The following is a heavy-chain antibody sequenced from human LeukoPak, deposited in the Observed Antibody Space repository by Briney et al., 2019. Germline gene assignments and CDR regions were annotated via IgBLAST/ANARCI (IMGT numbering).Heavy chain of an antibody. J-gene: IGHJ4*02. V-gene: IGHV3-21*01. Sequence: GGSLRLSCAASGFTFSSYSMNWVRQAPGKGLEWVSSISSSSSYIYYADSVKGRLTISRDNAKNSLYLQMNSLRAEDTAVYYCARGPDYYDSSGYYRRRGIDYWGQGTLVAVSS. CDR1: GFTFSSYS. CDR2: ISSSSSYI. D-gene: IGHD3-22*01. CDR3: ARGPDYYDSSGYYRRRGIDY.